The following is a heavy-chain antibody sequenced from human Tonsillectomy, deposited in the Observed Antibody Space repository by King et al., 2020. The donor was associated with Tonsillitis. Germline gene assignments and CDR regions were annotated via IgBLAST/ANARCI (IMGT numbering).Heavy chain of an antibody. CDR2: TKEDGSDK. V-gene: IGHV3-7*03. CDR3: VRPSQSPPDF. Sequence: VQLVESGGGLVQPGGSLRLSCEASGFQFSNFWMTWVRQVPGKGLEWVANTKEDGSDKYYVDSVRGRFTISRDNVKNSLYLQMNSLRVEDTAVYYCVRPSQSPPDFWGQGTLVTVSS. CDR1: GFQFSNFW. J-gene: IGHJ4*02.